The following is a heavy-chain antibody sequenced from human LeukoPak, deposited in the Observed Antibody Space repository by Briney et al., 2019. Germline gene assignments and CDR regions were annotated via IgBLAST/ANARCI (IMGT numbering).Heavy chain of an antibody. V-gene: IGHV3-30*04. J-gene: IGHJ4*02. Sequence: GRSLRLSCAAPGFTFSSYAMHWVRQAPGKGLEWVAVISYDGSNKYYADSVKGRFTISRDNSKNTLYLQMNSLRAEDTAVYYCSYSSSWNDYWGQGTLVTVSS. CDR2: ISYDGSNK. CDR1: GFTFSSYA. D-gene: IGHD6-13*01. CDR3: SYSSSWNDY.